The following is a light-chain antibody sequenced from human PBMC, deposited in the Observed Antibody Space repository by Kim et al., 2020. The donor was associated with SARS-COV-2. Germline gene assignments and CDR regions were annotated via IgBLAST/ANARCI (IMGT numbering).Light chain of an antibody. CDR2: DAS. Sequence: ASQSFSSHLAWYQQKPGQAPRLLIYDASNRATGIPARISGSGSGTDFTLTISSLEPEDFAVYYCQHNKTFGQGTKLEIK. V-gene: IGKV3-11*01. J-gene: IGKJ1*01. CDR3: QHNKT. CDR1: QSFSSH.